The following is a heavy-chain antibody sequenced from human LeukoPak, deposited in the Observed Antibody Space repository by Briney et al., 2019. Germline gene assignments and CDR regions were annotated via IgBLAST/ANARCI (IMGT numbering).Heavy chain of an antibody. CDR1: GFTFGNFW. CDR2: INQDGSEK. J-gene: IGHJ4*02. D-gene: IGHD5-24*01. Sequence: GGSLRLSCAASGFTFGNFWMSWVRQAPGRGLEWVANINQDGSEKYYVESVKGRFTISRDNAKNSLYLQMNSLRAEDTAIYYCTRVGYIDEGIDYWGQGTLVTVSS. V-gene: IGHV3-7*04. CDR3: TRVGYIDEGIDY.